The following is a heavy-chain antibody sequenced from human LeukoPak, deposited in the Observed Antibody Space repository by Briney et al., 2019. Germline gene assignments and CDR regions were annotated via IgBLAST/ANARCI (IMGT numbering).Heavy chain of an antibody. Sequence: SETLSLTCTVSGGSISSHYWSWIRQPPGKGLERIGYIYYSGSTNYNPSLKSRVTISVDTSKNHFSLKLSSVTAADTAVYYCARDSDNDYGDYGGPDAFDIWGQGTMVTVSS. CDR1: GGSISSHY. CDR2: IYYSGST. V-gene: IGHV4-59*11. D-gene: IGHD4-17*01. CDR3: ARDSDNDYGDYGGPDAFDI. J-gene: IGHJ3*02.